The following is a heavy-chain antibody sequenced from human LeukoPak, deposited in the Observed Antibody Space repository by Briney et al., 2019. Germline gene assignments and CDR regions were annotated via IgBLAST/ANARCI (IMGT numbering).Heavy chain of an antibody. Sequence: TSETLSLTCTVSGYSISSGYYWGCIRPPPGKGLEWIGSIYHSGITYYNPSLESRVTISVDTSKNHFSLNLSSVTAADTAVYYCARAQGPTGSYFYMDVWGKGTTVTVSS. CDR2: IYHSGIT. V-gene: IGHV4-38-2*02. J-gene: IGHJ6*03. D-gene: IGHD1-26*01. CDR3: ARAQGPTGSYFYMDV. CDR1: GYSISSGYY.